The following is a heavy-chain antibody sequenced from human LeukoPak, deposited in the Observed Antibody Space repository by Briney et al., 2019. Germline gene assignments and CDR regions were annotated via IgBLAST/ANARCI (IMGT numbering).Heavy chain of an antibody. D-gene: IGHD4-17*01. V-gene: IGHV4-39*07. CDR2: IYYSGST. CDR1: GGSISGSSHD. CDR3: ARGVYGDYPSDS. Sequence: PSETLSLTCTVSGGSISGSSHDWGWIRQPPGKGLEWIGSIYYSGSTYYNPSLKSRVTISVDTSKNQFSLKLSSVTAADTAVYYCARGVYGDYPSDSWGQGSLVTVSS. J-gene: IGHJ4*02.